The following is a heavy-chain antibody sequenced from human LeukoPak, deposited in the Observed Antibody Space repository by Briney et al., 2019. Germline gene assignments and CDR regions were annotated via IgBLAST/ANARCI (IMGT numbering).Heavy chain of an antibody. J-gene: IGHJ6*04. D-gene: IGHD2-15*01. Sequence: GGSLRLSCAASGFTFSSYGMNWVRQAPGKGLERVAVISYDGSNKYYADSVKGRFTISRDNSKNTLYLQMNSLRAEDTAVYYCSMELLRDYYYGMDVWGKGTTVTVSS. CDR2: ISYDGSNK. CDR1: GFTFSSYG. V-gene: IGHV3-30*03. CDR3: SMELLRDYYYGMDV.